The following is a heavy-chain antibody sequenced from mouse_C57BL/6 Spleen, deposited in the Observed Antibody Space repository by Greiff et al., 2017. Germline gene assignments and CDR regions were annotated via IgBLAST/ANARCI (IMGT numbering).Heavy chain of an antibody. CDR1: GYTFTSYW. Sequence: QVQLQQSGAELVKPGASVKLSCKASGYTFTSYWMHWVKQRPGQGLEWIGMIHPNSGSTNYNEKFKSKATLTVDKSSSTAYMQLSSLTSEDSAVYYCEVLRPDWFAYWGQGTLVTVSA. CDR2: IHPNSGST. V-gene: IGHV1-64*01. J-gene: IGHJ3*01. CDR3: EVLRPDWFAY. D-gene: IGHD2-4*01.